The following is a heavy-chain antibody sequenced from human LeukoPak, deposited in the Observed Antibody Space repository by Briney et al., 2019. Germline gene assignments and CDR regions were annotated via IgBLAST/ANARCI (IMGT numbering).Heavy chain of an antibody. CDR3: ASWRLRSGRATGIDY. V-gene: IGHV3-21*01. CDR1: GFTFSSYS. D-gene: IGHD3-9*01. J-gene: IGHJ4*02. Sequence: GRSLRLSCAASGFTFSSYSMNWVRQAPGKGLEWVSSISSSSSYIYYADSVKGRFTISRDNAKNSLYLQMNSLRAEDTAVYYCASWRLRSGRATGIDYWGQGTLVTVSS. CDR2: ISSSSSYI.